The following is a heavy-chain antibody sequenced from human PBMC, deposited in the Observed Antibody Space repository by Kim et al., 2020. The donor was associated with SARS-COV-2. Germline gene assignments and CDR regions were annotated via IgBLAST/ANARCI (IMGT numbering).Heavy chain of an antibody. CDR3: ARHKTAGNYNSPFDY. CDR1: GLTVSSNY. V-gene: IGHV3-53*01. D-gene: IGHD3-3*01. Sequence: GGSLRLPCAASGLTVSSNYMNWVRQAPGEGLEWVSVLYSGGSTHYADSVRGRFTISRNNSKNTLYLQMNSLRVEDTAIYYCARHKTAGNYNSPFDYWGQGTLVTVSS. J-gene: IGHJ4*02. CDR2: LYSGGST.